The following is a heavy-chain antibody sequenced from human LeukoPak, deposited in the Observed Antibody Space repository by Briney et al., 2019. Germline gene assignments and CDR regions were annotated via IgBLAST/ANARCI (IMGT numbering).Heavy chain of an antibody. V-gene: IGHV3-30*18. CDR1: GFTFSSYG. Sequence: GGSLRLSCAASGFTFSSYGMHWVRQAPGRGLEWVALISYDGSDTYYADSVKDRFTISRDNSKNTLYLQMSSLRAEDTAVYYCAKEPDSSASNWFDPWGQGTLVTVSS. J-gene: IGHJ5*02. CDR3: AKEPDSSASNWFDP. CDR2: ISYDGSDT. D-gene: IGHD3-22*01.